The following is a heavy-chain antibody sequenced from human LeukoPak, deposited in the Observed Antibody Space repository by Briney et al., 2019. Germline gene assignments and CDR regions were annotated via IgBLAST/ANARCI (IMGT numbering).Heavy chain of an antibody. Sequence: SETLSLTCTVSGGSISNYYWNWIRQAPGKGLEWIGYIYYTGSTNKNPSLKSRVTMSVDTSKNQFSLKLSSVTAADTAVYYCASSYYYDSSGYMAYWGQGTLVTVSS. D-gene: IGHD3-22*01. CDR1: GGSISNYY. CDR2: IYYTGST. V-gene: IGHV4-59*12. CDR3: ASSYYYDSSGYMAY. J-gene: IGHJ4*02.